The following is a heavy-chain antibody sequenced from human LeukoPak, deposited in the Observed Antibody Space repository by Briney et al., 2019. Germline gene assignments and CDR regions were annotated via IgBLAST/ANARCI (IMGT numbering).Heavy chain of an antibody. CDR1: GFTFKSHW. V-gene: IGHV3-74*01. J-gene: IGHJ4*02. CDR2: LSTDSTRE. CDR3: ARGERRGPLDY. Sequence: GGSLRLSCAASGFTFKSHWMHWVRQSPGKGLVWVSRLSTDSTRENYADSVKGRFTVSRDNAKNTLYLQLNSLRVDDTAVYYCARGERRGPLDYWRQGTLVTVSS. D-gene: IGHD1-1*01.